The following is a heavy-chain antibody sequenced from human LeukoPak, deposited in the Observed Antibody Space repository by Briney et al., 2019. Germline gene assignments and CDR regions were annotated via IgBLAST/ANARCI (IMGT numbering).Heavy chain of an antibody. CDR3: AREVVVPAAIGMWYHYYMDV. Sequence: ASVKVSCKASGYTFTSYDINWVRQATGQGLEWMGWMNPNSGNTGYAQKFQGRVTITRNTSISTAYMELSSLRSEDTAVYYCAREVVVPAAIGMWYHYYMDVWGKGTTVTVSS. CDR2: MNPNSGNT. V-gene: IGHV1-8*03. CDR1: GYTFTSYD. J-gene: IGHJ6*03. D-gene: IGHD2-2*02.